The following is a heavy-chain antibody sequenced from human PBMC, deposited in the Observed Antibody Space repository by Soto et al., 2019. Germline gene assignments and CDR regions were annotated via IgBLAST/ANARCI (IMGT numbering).Heavy chain of an antibody. D-gene: IGHD1-1*01. Sequence: PGGSLRLSCAASGFTFSSYAMSWVRQARGKGLEWVSSISGSGGGTYYADSVKGRFTFSRDNSKNTLYLQMNSLRAEDTAVYYCAKFGMATTKRSPPYYIDYWGQGALVTVSS. V-gene: IGHV3-23*01. CDR3: AKFGMATTKRSPPYYIDY. CDR1: GFTFSSYA. J-gene: IGHJ4*02. CDR2: ISGSGGGT.